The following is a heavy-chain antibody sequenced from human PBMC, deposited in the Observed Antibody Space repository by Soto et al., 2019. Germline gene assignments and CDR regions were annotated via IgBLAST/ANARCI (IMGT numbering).Heavy chain of an antibody. CDR2: IYYSGST. CDR1: GGSISSSSYY. J-gene: IGHJ5*02. CDR3: ASAATFWFDP. Sequence: PSETLSLTCTVSGGSISSSSYYWGWIRQPPGKGLEWIGSIYYSGSTYYNPSLKSRVTISVDTSKNQFSLKLSSVTAADTAVYYCASAATFWFDPWGQGTLVTVS. V-gene: IGHV4-39*01. D-gene: IGHD2-15*01.